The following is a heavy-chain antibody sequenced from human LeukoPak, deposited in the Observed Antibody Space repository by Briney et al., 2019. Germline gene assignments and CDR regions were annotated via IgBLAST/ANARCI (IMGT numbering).Heavy chain of an antibody. CDR1: GGSISSYY. CDR2: IYYSGST. V-gene: IGHV4-59*12. J-gene: IGHJ2*01. CDR3: ARARRYYYDSSGQWYFDL. D-gene: IGHD3-22*01. Sequence: SETLSLTCTVSGGSISSYYWSWIRQPPGKGLEWIGYIYYSGSTNYNPSLKSRVTISVDTSKNQFSLKLSSVTAADTAVYYCARARRYYYDSSGQWYFDLWGRGTLVTVSS.